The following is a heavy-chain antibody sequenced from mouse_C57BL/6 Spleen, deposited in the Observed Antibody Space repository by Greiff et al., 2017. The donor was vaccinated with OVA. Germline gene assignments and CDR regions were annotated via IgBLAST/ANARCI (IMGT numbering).Heavy chain of an antibody. D-gene: IGHD2-2*01. CDR3: ARYGYDVGDYAMDY. V-gene: IGHV1-55*01. CDR1: GYTFTSYW. J-gene: IGHJ4*01. CDR2: IYPGSGST. Sequence: QVQLQQPGAELVKPGASVKMSCKASGYTFTSYWITWVKQRPGQGLEWIGDIYPGSGSTNYNEKFKSKATLTVDTSSSTAYMQLSSLTSEDSAVYYCARYGYDVGDYAMDYWGQGTSVTVSS.